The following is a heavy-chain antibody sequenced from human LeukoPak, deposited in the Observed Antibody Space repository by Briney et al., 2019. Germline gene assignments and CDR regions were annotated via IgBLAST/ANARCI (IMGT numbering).Heavy chain of an antibody. Sequence: GSLRLSCAASGFTFSSYAMSWVRQAPGKGLEWVSAISGSGGSTYYADSVKGRFTISRDNSKNTLYLQMNSLRAEDTAVYYCASTDYYDSSGYYSEPFDYWGQGTLVTVSS. J-gene: IGHJ4*02. D-gene: IGHD3-22*01. CDR1: GFTFSSYA. CDR3: ASTDYYDSSGYYSEPFDY. V-gene: IGHV3-23*01. CDR2: ISGSGGST.